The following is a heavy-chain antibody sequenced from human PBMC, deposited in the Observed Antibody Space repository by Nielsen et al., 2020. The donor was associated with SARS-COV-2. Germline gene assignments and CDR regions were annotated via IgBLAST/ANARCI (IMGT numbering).Heavy chain of an antibody. CDR2: INSDGSST. J-gene: IGHJ4*02. CDR1: AFTFSTYW. Sequence: GESLKISCAASAFTFSTYWMHWVRQAPGKGLVWVSRINSDGSSTSYADSVKGRFSISRDKSKNTLYLQMSSLRAEDTAVYYCARDNSWGNYFDYWGQGTLVTVSS. CDR3: ARDNSWGNYFDY. V-gene: IGHV3-74*01. D-gene: IGHD3-16*01.